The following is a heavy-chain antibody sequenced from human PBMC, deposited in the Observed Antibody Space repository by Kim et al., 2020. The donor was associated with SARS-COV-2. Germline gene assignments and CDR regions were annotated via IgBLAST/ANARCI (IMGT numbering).Heavy chain of an antibody. V-gene: IGHV3-23*01. J-gene: IGHJ4*02. D-gene: IGHD6-13*01. CDR3: AKEGSSSWSDY. CDR1: GFTFGSYA. CDR2: ISGSGGTT. Sequence: GGSLRLSCAASGFTFGSYAMSWVRQAPGKGLEWVSAISGSGGTTYYADSVKGRFTISRDNSKNTLYLQMNSLRAEDTAIYYCAKEGSSSWSDYWGQGTLVTFSS.